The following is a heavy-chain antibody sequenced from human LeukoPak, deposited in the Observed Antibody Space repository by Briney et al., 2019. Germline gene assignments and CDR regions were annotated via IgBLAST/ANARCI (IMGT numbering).Heavy chain of an antibody. CDR1: GGSISGSSYY. Sequence: PSETLSLTCTVSGGSISGSSYYWGWIRQPPGKGLEWIGNIYYSGSTYYNPSLKSRVTISVDTSKNQFSLKLSSVTAADTAVYYCARDKSVGYSSGWVWFDPWGQGTLVTVSS. CDR3: ARDKSVGYSSGWVWFDP. J-gene: IGHJ5*02. D-gene: IGHD6-19*01. CDR2: IYYSGST. V-gene: IGHV4-39*07.